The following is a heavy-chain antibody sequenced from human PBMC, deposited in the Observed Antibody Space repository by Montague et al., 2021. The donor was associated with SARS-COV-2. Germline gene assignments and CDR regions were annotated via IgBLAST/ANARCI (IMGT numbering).Heavy chain of an antibody. J-gene: IGHJ3*02. CDR3: ARGSYGSGSYHAFDI. CDR1: GDSFNSPKYY. V-gene: IGHV4-39*01. D-gene: IGHD3-10*01. Sequence: SETLSLTCTVSGDSFNSPKYYCAWIRQPPGKGLEWIGSSYYSGTTYDXPSLRSQVTMSVDTSKTQFSLKMNSVTAADTAVYYCARGSYGSGSYHAFDIWGQGTLVTVSS. CDR2: SYYSGTT.